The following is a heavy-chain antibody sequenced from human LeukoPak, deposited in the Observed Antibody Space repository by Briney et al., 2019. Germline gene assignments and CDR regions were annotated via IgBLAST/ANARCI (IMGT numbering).Heavy chain of an antibody. V-gene: IGHV4-39*01. Sequence: PSETLSLTFIVSDASISTNTHYWGWVRQPPGKGLEWIASIHHTGTPYYNPSLKSRVTISVDTSKNQFSLQFSSVIAADTAVYYCMRHASGEPPRYWGQGTLVTASS. J-gene: IGHJ4*02. CDR1: DASISTNTHY. CDR3: MRHASGEPPRY. CDR2: IHHTGTP. D-gene: IGHD7-27*01.